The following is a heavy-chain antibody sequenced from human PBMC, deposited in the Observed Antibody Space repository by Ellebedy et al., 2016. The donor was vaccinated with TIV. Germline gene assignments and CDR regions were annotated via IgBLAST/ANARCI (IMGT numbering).Heavy chain of an antibody. CDR1: GITFSSYT. J-gene: IGHJ4*02. CDR3: AREGVLLWFGTDY. D-gene: IGHD3-10*01. CDR2: ISSNGTYI. V-gene: IGHV3-21*01. Sequence: PGGSLRLSCAASGITFSSYTMNWVRQAPGKGLEWVSSISSNGTYIYYADSVKGRFTISRDNAKNSLYLQMNSLRVEDTAVYYCAREGVLLWFGTDYWGQGTLVTVSS.